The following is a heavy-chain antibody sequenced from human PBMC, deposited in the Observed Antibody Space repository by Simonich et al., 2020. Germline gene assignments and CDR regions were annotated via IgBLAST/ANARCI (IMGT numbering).Heavy chain of an antibody. D-gene: IGHD6-13*01. CDR3: ARSHIAAAGTGYFQH. Sequence: QVQLVQSGAEVKKPGASVKVSCKASGYTFTGYYMHWVQQAPGQGLEWKGCVNHNSGGTNYAQKFQGRGTMTRDTSISTAYMELSRLRSDDTAVYYCARSHIAAAGTGYFQHWGQGTLVTVSS. CDR2: VNHNSGGT. V-gene: IGHV1-2*02. CDR1: GYTFTGYY. J-gene: IGHJ1*01.